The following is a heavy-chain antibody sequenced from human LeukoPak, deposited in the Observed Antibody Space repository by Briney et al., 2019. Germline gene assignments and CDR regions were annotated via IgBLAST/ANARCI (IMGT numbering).Heavy chain of an antibody. D-gene: IGHD2-15*01. CDR2: IYTSGNT. Sequence: SETLSLTCTVSGGSITRGSYYWNWVRRPAGTGLEWVGRIYTSGNTNYNPPLKSRVTISADTSKNQFSLKLSSVTAADTAVYFCARVVPDCSGGSCYPSFDTWGQGTLVTVSS. V-gene: IGHV4-61*02. J-gene: IGHJ5*02. CDR1: GGSITRGSYY. CDR3: ARVVPDCSGGSCYPSFDT.